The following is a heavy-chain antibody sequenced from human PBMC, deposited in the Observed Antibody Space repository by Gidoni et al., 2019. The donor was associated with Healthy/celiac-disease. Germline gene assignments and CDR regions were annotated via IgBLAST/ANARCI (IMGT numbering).Heavy chain of an antibody. V-gene: IGHV3-21*01. D-gene: IGHD6-19*01. Sequence: EVQLVESGAGLVKPGGSLRLSCAASGFTLSSYRRNWVRQAPGKGLEWVSSISSSSIYIYYADSVKGRFTISRDNAKNSLYLQMNSLRAEDTAVYYCARDREGIAVAGLDYWGQGTLVTVSS. CDR2: ISSSSIYI. CDR3: ARDREGIAVAGLDY. CDR1: GFTLSSYR. J-gene: IGHJ4*02.